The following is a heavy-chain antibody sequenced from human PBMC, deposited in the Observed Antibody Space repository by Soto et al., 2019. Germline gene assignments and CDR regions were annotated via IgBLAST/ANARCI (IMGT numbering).Heavy chain of an antibody. D-gene: IGHD2-15*01. J-gene: IGHJ4*02. CDR1: GYTFTSYG. V-gene: IGHV1-18*01. CDR2: ISAYNGNT. CDR3: ARSGCSGGSCYSYYFDY. Sequence: QVQLVQSGAEVKKPGASVKVSCKASGYTFTSYGISWVRQAPGQGLEWMGWISAYNGNTNYAQKLQGRVTMTTDTSTSTDYMELGSLRSDDTAVYDCARSGCSGGSCYSYYFDYWGQGTLVTVSS.